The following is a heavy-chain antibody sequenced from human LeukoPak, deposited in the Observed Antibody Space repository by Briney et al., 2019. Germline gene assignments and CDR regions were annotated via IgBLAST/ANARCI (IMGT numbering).Heavy chain of an antibody. CDR3: AKDSRMGGYDFDY. D-gene: IGHD5-12*01. J-gene: IGHJ4*02. CDR2: ISSSGSTI. CDR1: GFTFSDYY. Sequence: GGSLRLSCAASGFTFSDYYMSWIRQAPGKGLEWVSYISSSGSTIYYADSVKGRFTISRDNSKNTLYLQMNSLRAEDTAVYYCAKDSRMGGYDFDYWGQGTLVTVSS. V-gene: IGHV3-11*01.